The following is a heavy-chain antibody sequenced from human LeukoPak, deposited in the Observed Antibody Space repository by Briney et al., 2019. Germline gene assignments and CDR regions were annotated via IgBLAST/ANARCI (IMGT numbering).Heavy chain of an antibody. Sequence: SETLSLTCAVYGGSFSGYYWSWISQPPGKGLEWIGEINHSGSSNYNPSLKSRVTISVDTSKNQFSLKLSSVTAADMAVYYCARAPSRYDVLTGYYGGWFDSWGQGTLVTVSS. D-gene: IGHD3-9*01. J-gene: IGHJ5*01. V-gene: IGHV4-34*01. CDR1: GGSFSGYY. CDR2: INHSGSS. CDR3: ARAPSRYDVLTGYYGGWFDS.